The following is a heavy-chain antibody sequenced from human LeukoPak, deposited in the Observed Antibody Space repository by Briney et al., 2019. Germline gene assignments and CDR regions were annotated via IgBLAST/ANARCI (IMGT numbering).Heavy chain of an antibody. D-gene: IGHD1-20*01. Sequence: GGPLRLSCAASGFTFSSYAMHWVRQAPGKGLEWVAVISYDGSNKYYADSVKGRFTISRDNSKNTLYLQMNSLRAEDMAVYYCARGVDNWHQCPSDYWGQGTLVTVSS. J-gene: IGHJ4*02. CDR1: GFTFSSYA. V-gene: IGHV3-30*04. CDR3: ARGVDNWHQCPSDY. CDR2: ISYDGSNK.